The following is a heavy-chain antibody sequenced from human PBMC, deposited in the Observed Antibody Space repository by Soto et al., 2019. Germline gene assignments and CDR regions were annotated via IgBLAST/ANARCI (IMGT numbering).Heavy chain of an antibody. J-gene: IGHJ4*02. CDR2: VNTDGSDT. CDR1: GFSFRGYW. D-gene: IGHD3-10*01. Sequence: LRLSCAASGFSFRGYWMHWVRQAPGEGLVWVSRVNTDGSDTLYADSVKGRFTISRDNTKDTLYLQINSLRVEDTAVYYCVRAAARGDNWGQGTPVTVSS. V-gene: IGHV3-74*01. CDR3: VRAAARGDN.